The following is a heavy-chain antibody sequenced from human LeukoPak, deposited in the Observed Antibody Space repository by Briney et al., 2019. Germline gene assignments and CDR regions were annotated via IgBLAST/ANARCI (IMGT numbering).Heavy chain of an antibody. CDR2: ISAYNGNT. D-gene: IGHD3-3*01. V-gene: IGHV1-18*01. CDR1: GYTFTSYG. Sequence: ASVKVSCKASGYTFTSYGISWVRQAPGQGLEWMGWISAYNGNTNYAQKLQGRVTMTTDTSTSTAYMELGSLRSDDTAVYYCAKVLRFLEWFPRSNWFDPWGQGTLVTVSS. CDR3: AKVLRFLEWFPRSNWFDP. J-gene: IGHJ5*02.